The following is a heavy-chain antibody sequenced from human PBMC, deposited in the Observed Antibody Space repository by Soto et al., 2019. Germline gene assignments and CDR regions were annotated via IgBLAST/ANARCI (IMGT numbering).Heavy chain of an antibody. CDR2: IYHSGST. D-gene: IGHD3-3*01. V-gene: IGHV4-4*02. CDR1: SGSISSSNW. J-gene: IGHJ4*02. Sequence: QVQLQESGPGLVKPSGTLSLTCAVSSGSISSSNWWSWVRQPPGKGLEWIGEIYHSGSTNYNPSLKSRVTISVDKSKNQFSLKLSSVTAADTAVYYCARGSPLYYDFWSGTGRFDYWGQGTLVTVSS. CDR3: ARGSPLYYDFWSGTGRFDY.